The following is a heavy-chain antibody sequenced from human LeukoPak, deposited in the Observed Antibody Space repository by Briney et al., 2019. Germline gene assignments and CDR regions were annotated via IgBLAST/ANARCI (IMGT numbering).Heavy chain of an antibody. CDR1: GFTLSSYA. D-gene: IGHD5-18*01. J-gene: IGHJ4*02. CDR3: AKDRGLDTTSDFDY. CDR2: ISASGGST. V-gene: IGHV3-23*01. Sequence: GGSLRLSCAASGFTLSSYAMSWVRQAPGKGLEWVSSISASGGSTNYADSVKGRFTISRDNSKNTVYLQMNSLRAEDTAVYYCAKDRGLDTTSDFDYWGQGTLVTVSS.